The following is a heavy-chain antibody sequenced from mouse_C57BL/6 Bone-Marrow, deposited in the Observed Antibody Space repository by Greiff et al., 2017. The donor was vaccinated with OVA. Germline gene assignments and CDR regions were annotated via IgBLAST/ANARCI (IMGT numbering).Heavy chain of an antibody. CDR3: ARITTVVAPY. CDR2: IYPGDGDT. Sequence: QVQLQQSGPELVKPGASVKISCKASGYAFSSSWMNWVKQRPGKGLEWIGRIYPGDGDTNYNGKFKGKATLTADKSSSTAYMQLSSLTSEDSAVYVCARITTVVAPYGGQGTTLTVSS. D-gene: IGHD1-1*01. J-gene: IGHJ2*01. CDR1: GYAFSSSW. V-gene: IGHV1-82*01.